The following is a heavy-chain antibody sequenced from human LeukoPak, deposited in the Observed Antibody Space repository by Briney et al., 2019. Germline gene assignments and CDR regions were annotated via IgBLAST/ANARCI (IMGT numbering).Heavy chain of an antibody. V-gene: IGHV4-34*12. D-gene: IGHD6-19*01. CDR1: GGSISGYY. J-gene: IGHJ4*02. Sequence: SETLSLTCTVSGGSISGYYWSWIRQPPGKGLEWIGEIFHSGSTNYNPSLKSRVTISVDKSKNHFSLELTSVTAADTAVYYCTCHSGWSGPSEWGQGTLVIVSS. CDR2: IFHSGST. CDR3: TCHSGWSGPSE.